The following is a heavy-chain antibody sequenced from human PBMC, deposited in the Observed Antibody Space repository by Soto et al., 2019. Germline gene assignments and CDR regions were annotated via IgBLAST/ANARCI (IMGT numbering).Heavy chain of an antibody. D-gene: IGHD2-21*01. V-gene: IGHV3-30-3*01. CDR2: TSSDGGIK. J-gene: IGHJ4*02. Sequence: QVQLMESGGGVVQPGGSLRLSSATSGFTFSRYSMHWFRQAPGKGLEWVAVTSSDGGIKFYADSVKGRFTVSRDNSKNTLFLQIDSLRTEDTGCYYCAREVVLTEWYFDNWGQGILVTVSS. CDR3: AREVVLTEWYFDN. CDR1: GFTFSRYS.